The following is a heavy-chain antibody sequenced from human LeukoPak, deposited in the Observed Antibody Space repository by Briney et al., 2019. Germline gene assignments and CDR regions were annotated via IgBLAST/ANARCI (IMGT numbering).Heavy chain of an antibody. CDR3: VTKEPSTSGWSY. CDR1: GFTFNRDW. D-gene: IGHD6-19*01. Sequence: GGSLRLSCAASGFTFNRDWTAWVRQAPGKGLEWVANIKEDGSEKNYVDSVKGRFTISRDNAENSVYLQMNDLRAEDTGVYYCVTKEPSTSGWSYWGQGTLVTVS. J-gene: IGHJ4*02. CDR2: IKEDGSEK. V-gene: IGHV3-7*01.